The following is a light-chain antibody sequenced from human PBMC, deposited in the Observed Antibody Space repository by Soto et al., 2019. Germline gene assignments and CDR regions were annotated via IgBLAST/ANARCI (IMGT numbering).Light chain of an antibody. CDR1: KSDIGIYDF. Sequence: QSALTQPPSASGSPGQSVTISCTGRKSDIGIYDFVSWYQHHPGKAPRLIIYEVVQRPSGVPDRFSGSKSGNTASLTVSGLQAADEADYFCKSYAGSNTYVFGTGTKLTVL. CDR2: EVV. J-gene: IGLJ1*01. V-gene: IGLV2-8*01. CDR3: KSYAGSNTYV.